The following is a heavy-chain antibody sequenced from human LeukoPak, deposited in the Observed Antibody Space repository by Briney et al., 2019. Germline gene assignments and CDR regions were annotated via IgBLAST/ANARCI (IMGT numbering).Heavy chain of an antibody. D-gene: IGHD3-9*01. CDR1: GGSFSGYY. J-gene: IGHJ4*02. V-gene: IGHV4-34*01. CDR3: ARDPRYGTRYFDY. Sequence: SETLSLTCAVYGGSFSGYYWSWIRQPPGKGLEWIGEINHSGSTNYNPSLKSRVTISVDTSKNQFSLKLSSVTAADTAVYYCARDPRYGTRYFDYWAREPWSPSPQ. CDR2: INHSGST.